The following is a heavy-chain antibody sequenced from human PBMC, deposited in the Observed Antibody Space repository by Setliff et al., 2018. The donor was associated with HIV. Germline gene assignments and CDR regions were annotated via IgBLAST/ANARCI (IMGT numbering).Heavy chain of an antibody. V-gene: IGHV4-61*03. CDR2: IYSSGAT. CDR1: GVSVSINSYF. J-gene: IGHJ5*02. CDR3: ARGDVVHRFDP. Sequence: SETLSLTCSVSGVSVSINSYFWSWIRQPPGGGLEFIGYIYSSGATSYSPSLKSRVTLSVDTSKNHFSLRMSSVTAADTAMYYCARGDVVHRFDPWGQGTLVTVSS. D-gene: IGHD2-15*01.